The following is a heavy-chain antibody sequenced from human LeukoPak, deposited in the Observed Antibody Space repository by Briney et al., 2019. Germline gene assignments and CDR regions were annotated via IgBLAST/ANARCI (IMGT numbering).Heavy chain of an antibody. V-gene: IGHV1-8*01. CDR2: MNPNSGNT. CDR3: ARGVDIVATKGYYYGMDV. Sequence: GASVKVSCKASGYTFTSYDINWVRQATGQGLEWMGWMNPNSGNTGYAQKFQGRVTMTRNTSISTAYMELSSLRSEDTAVYYCARGVDIVATKGYYYGMDVWGQGTTVTVSS. D-gene: IGHD5-12*01. CDR1: GYTFTSYD. J-gene: IGHJ6*02.